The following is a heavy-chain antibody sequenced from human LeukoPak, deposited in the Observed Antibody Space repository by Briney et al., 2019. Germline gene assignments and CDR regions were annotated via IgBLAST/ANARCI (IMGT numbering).Heavy chain of an antibody. J-gene: IGHJ6*04. V-gene: IGHV3-48*03. CDR3: AELGITMIGGV. D-gene: IGHD3-10*02. CDR2: ISSSGSTI. Sequence: QPGGSLRLSCAASGFTFSSYEMNCVRQAPGKGLEWVSYISSSGSTIYYADSVKRRFTISRDNAKNSLYLQMNSLRAEDTAVYYCAELGITMIGGVWGKGTTVTISS. CDR1: GFTFSSYE.